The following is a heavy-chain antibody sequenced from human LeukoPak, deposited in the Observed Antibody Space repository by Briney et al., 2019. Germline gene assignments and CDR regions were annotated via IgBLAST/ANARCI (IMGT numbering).Heavy chain of an antibody. Sequence: SETLSLTCTVSGGTISSSSYYWGWIRPPPGQGLVWIGSIYYSVSTYYNPSINSLATISVDTYKNQFSQMPSSRTAAETAVYYCARECYCRSTSCYLFRVYYDYYLDVWGKGTTVTVSS. CDR2: IYYSVST. V-gene: IGHV4-39*07. J-gene: IGHJ6*03. D-gene: IGHD2-2*01. CDR3: ARECYCRSTSCYLFRVYYDYYLDV. CDR1: GGTISSSSYY.